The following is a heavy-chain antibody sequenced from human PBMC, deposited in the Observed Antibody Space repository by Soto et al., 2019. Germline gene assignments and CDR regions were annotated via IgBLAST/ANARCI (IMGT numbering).Heavy chain of an antibody. Sequence: PGGSLRLSCAASGFTFSNYAMTWVRQAPGEWLEWVSTIRASARSTYYADSVKGRFTISRDNSQNTPYLQMNSLRAEDTSINYWARIQKEGFLEWFLGGGMDVWGQGTTVTVSS. J-gene: IGHJ6*02. CDR3: ARIQKEGFLEWFLGGGMDV. V-gene: IGHV3-23*01. CDR2: IRASARST. CDR1: GFTFSNYA. D-gene: IGHD3-3*01.